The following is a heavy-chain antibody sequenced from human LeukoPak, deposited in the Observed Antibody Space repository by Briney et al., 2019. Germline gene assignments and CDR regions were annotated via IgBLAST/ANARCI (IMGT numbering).Heavy chain of an antibody. CDR1: GFTFSSYT. V-gene: IGHV3-48*02. CDR3: ARARGVDY. Sequence: GGSLRLSCAGSGFTFSSYTMNWVRQAPGKGLECASSISSTSSTIYYADSVKGRFTISRDNAKNSLYLQMNSLRDEDTAVYYCARARGVDYWGQGTLVTVSS. J-gene: IGHJ4*02. CDR2: ISSTSSTI.